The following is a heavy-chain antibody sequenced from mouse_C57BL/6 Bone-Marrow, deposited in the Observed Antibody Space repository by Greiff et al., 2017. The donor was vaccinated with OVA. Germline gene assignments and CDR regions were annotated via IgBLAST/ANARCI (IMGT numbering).Heavy chain of an antibody. J-gene: IGHJ4*01. D-gene: IGHD1-1*01. CDR2: IDPETGGT. CDR3: TRGRDYSYAMDY. Sequence: QVQLQQSGAELVRPGASVTLSCKASGYTFTDYEMHWVKQTPVHGLEWIGAIDPETGGTAYNQKFKGKAILTADKSSSTAYMELRSLTSEDSAVYYCTRGRDYSYAMDYWGQGTSVTVSS. CDR1: GYTFTDYE. V-gene: IGHV1-15*01.